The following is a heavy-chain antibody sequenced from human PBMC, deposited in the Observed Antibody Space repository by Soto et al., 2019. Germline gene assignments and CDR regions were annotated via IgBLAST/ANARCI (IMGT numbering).Heavy chain of an antibody. CDR3: TRGGDAYKNGH. J-gene: IGHJ4*02. CDR1: GASINSAY. D-gene: IGHD2-21*01. V-gene: IGHV4-59*01. CDR2: IYYTGST. Sequence: SETLSLTCTVSGASINSAYWSWIRQPPGKGLEWIGYIYYTGSTDYNPSLKSRVTMSVDTSKNQFSLKLTSVNAADTAVYYCTRGGDAYKNGHWGQGTLVTVSS.